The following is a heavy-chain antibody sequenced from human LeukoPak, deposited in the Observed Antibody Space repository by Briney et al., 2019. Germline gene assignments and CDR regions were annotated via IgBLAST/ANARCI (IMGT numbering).Heavy chain of an antibody. CDR1: GGTFSSHA. V-gene: IGHV1-69*13. Sequence: ASVKVSCKASGGTFSSHAISWVRQAPGQGLEWMGGIIPIFGTANYAQKFQGRVTITADESTSTAYMELSSLRSEDTAVYYCARGGYSSGWYGPLGDYWGQGTLVTVSS. D-gene: IGHD6-19*01. CDR2: IIPIFGTA. CDR3: ARGGYSSGWYGPLGDY. J-gene: IGHJ4*02.